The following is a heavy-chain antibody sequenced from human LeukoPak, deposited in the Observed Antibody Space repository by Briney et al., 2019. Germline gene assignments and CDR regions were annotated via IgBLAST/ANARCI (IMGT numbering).Heavy chain of an antibody. V-gene: IGHV4-34*01. Sequence: SETLSLTCAVYSGSFSGYYWSWVRQPPGKGLEWIGEIYHSGSTNYNPSLKSRVTISVDKSKNQFSLKLSSVTAADTAVYYCARVSQNYGYYYMDVWGKGTTVTVSS. CDR2: IYHSGST. CDR3: ARVSQNYGYYYMDV. D-gene: IGHD3-10*01. CDR1: SGSFSGYY. J-gene: IGHJ6*03.